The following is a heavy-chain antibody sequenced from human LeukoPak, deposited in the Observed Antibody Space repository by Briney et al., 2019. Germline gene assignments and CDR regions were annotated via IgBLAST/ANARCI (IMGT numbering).Heavy chain of an antibody. J-gene: IGHJ4*02. D-gene: IGHD6-13*01. V-gene: IGHV3-21*01. CDR3: ARDYSRYSSSWLDY. CDR2: INSGNSNI. Sequence: PGGSLRLSCAASGFTFNSYSMNWVCEAPGKGVERVSSINSGNSNIYYADSVKGRLTISRDNAKNLLYLKMNSLRAEDTAVYYCARDYSRYSSSWLDYWGQGTLVTVSS. CDR1: GFTFNSYS.